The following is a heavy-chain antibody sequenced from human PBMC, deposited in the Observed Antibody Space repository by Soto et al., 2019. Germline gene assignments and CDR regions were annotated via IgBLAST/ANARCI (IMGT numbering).Heavy chain of an antibody. J-gene: IGHJ4*02. Sequence: GGSLRLSCAASGFTFSSYGMHWVRQAPGKGLEWVAVIWYDGSNKYYADSVKGRFTISRDNSKNTLYLQMNSLRAEDTAVYYCARDFSVYYDFWSGPGFDYWGQGTLVTVSS. CDR1: GFTFSSYG. CDR3: ARDFSVYYDFWSGPGFDY. D-gene: IGHD3-3*01. V-gene: IGHV3-33*01. CDR2: IWYDGSNK.